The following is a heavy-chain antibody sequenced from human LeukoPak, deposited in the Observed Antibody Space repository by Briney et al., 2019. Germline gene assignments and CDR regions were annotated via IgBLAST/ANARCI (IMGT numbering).Heavy chain of an antibody. J-gene: IGHJ4*02. V-gene: IGHV1-2*02. CDR2: INPNSGDA. D-gene: IGHD2-15*01. Sequence: GASVKVSCKASGCSFTGYYMHWVRQAPGQGLEWMGWINPNSGDAKYAQKLQGRVTITTGKSTSPAYMELRSLRSDDTAVYYCAGGISRRLADPCDYWGKGTLVTVSS. CDR1: GCSFTGYY. CDR3: AGGISRRLADPCDY.